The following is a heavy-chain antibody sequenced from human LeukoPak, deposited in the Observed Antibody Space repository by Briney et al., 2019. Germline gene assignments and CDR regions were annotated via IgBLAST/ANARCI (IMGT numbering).Heavy chain of an antibody. CDR2: ISSSSSAI. J-gene: IGHJ4*02. V-gene: IGHV3-48*04. CDR1: GFIFNTYS. Sequence: GGSQRLSCTASGFIFNTYSMNWVRQAPGKGLEWVSYISSSSSAIYYADSVKGRFTISRDNAKNSLYLQMNSLRVEDTAVYYCARGVGAKAAQDYWGQGTLVTVSS. CDR3: ARGVGAKAAQDY. D-gene: IGHD1-26*01.